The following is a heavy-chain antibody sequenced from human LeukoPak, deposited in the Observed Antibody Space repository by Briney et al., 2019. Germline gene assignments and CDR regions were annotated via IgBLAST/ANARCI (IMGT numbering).Heavy chain of an antibody. CDR1: GFNFNIYS. J-gene: IGHJ4*02. Sequence: GGSLRLSXEASGFNFNIYSMNWVRRAPGKGLEWVSYITGSSAPIYYGDSVKGRFTISRDNAKNSLFLQMNSLRVEDTAVYYCARGLQWGFDWWGQGTLVTVSS. V-gene: IGHV3-48*01. CDR3: ARGLQWGFDW. D-gene: IGHD6-19*01. CDR2: ITGSSAPI.